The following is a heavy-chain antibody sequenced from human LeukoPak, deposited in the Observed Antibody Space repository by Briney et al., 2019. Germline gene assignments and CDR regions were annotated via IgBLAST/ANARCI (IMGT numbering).Heavy chain of an antibody. D-gene: IGHD2-2*01. Sequence: GGSLRLSCAASGFTFSDHWMIWVRQAPGKGLEGVANIKQDGSEKNYVDSVKGRFTISRDNAKNSLYLQMNSLRAEDTAVYHCARDTNWYAIDYWGQGTLVTVSS. CDR1: GFTFSDHW. CDR3: ARDTNWYAIDY. V-gene: IGHV3-7*03. J-gene: IGHJ4*02. CDR2: IKQDGSEK.